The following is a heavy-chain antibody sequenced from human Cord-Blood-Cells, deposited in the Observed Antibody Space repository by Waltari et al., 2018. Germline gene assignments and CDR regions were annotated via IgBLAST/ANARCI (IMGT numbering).Heavy chain of an antibody. J-gene: IGHJ4*02. CDR3: ANTPNWGGGY. D-gene: IGHD7-27*01. V-gene: IGHV3-30*18. CDR1: GFTFSSYG. Sequence: QVQLVESGGGVVQPGRSLRLSCAASGFTFSSYGMHWVRQAPGKGLEWVSVISYDGSNKYYADAVKGRFTISRDNSKNTLYLQMNSLRAEDTAVYYCANTPNWGGGYWGQGTLVTVSS. CDR2: ISYDGSNK.